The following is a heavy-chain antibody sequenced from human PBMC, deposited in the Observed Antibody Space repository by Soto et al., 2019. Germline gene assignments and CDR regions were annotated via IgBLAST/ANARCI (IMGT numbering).Heavy chain of an antibody. D-gene: IGHD5-18*01. CDR2: ITNSGDST. Sequence: EVQLVESGGDLVQPGGSLRLSCAASGFAFATYAMTWVRQSPGKGLEWVSCITNSGDSTYFADSVKGRFTISRDDSKNTLYLQMSGLSDEDTAVYYCARGGHRDGYSDLDYWGQGTQVTVSS. V-gene: IGHV3-23*04. CDR3: ARGGHRDGYSDLDY. CDR1: GFAFATYA. J-gene: IGHJ4*02.